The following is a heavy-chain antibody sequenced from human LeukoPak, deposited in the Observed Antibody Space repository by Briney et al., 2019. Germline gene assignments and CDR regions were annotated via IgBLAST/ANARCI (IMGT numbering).Heavy chain of an antibody. D-gene: IGHD1-1*01. J-gene: IGHJ6*03. Sequence: ASVKVSCKASGYTFTGYYMHWVRQAPGQGLEWMGRINPNSGGTNYAQKFQGRVTMTRDTSISTAYMELSRLRSDDTAVYYCARDLIPLIQIHYYYYMDAWGKGTTVTVSS. V-gene: IGHV1-2*06. CDR3: ARDLIPLIQIHYYYYMDA. CDR1: GYTFTGYY. CDR2: INPNSGGT.